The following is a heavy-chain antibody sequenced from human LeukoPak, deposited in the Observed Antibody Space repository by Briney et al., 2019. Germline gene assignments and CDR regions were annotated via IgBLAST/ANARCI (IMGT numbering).Heavy chain of an antibody. J-gene: IGHJ6*03. CDR1: GGSFRGYY. CDR3: ARERKATVTLTVPLSRPKRGGCMDV. D-gene: IGHD5-24*01. CDR2: IDDSGDT. Sequence: SETLSLTCAVYGGSFRGYYWTWVRQSPGKGLECIGRIDDSGDTKYNPSLKSRVTISVDTSKNQFSLKLTSVTAADTAVYYCARERKATVTLTVPLSRPKRGGCMDVWGTGTTVAVSS. V-gene: IGHV4-34*01.